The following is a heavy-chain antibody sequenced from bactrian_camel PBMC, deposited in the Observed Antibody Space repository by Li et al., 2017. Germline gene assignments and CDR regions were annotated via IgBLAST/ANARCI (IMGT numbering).Heavy chain of an antibody. CDR3: AGSLKGGVCYRHNTYEFEH. CDR1: GYNTSRNKY. V-gene: IGHV3S40*01. D-gene: IGHD2*01. Sequence: VQLVESGEGSVQAGGSQRLSCAATGYNTSRNKYMAWFRQSPGKEREGVAAIYDGGRNTLYADSVKGRFTISQDNAKKTVYLQMNSLKPEDTAMYYCAGSLKGGVCYRHNTYEFEHWGQGTQVTVS. CDR2: IYDGGRNT. J-gene: IGHJ4*01.